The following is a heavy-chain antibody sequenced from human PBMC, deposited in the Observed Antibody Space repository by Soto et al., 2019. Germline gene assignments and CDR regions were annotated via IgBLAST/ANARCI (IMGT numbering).Heavy chain of an antibody. CDR3: ARDAPPCMGYSSSSGDHYYGLDV. CDR1: GVGFSRYT. V-gene: IGHV1-69*13. D-gene: IGHD6-6*01. J-gene: IGHJ6*02. Sequence: ASVQVSCKASGVGFSRYTNSWVRQAPGQGLEWMGGIIPIFGTTNIAQKFQGRVTITADESTTTAYMELSSLRSEDTATYYCARDAPPCMGYSSSSGDHYYGLDVWGQGTTVTVSS. CDR2: IIPIFGTT.